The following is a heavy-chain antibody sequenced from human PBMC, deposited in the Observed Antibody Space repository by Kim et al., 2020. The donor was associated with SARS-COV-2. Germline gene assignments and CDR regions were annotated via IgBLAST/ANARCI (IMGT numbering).Heavy chain of an antibody. Sequence: GGSLRLSCAASGFSVSSNSMSWVRQAPGMGLEWVSVIYSGGNTYYADSVKGRFTISRDNSKNTVSLQMNSLRAEDTAVYYCARYGSGSSYNRWFDPWGQGTLVTVSS. J-gene: IGHJ5*02. CDR3: ARYGSGSSYNRWFDP. D-gene: IGHD3-10*01. V-gene: IGHV3-53*01. CDR2: IYSGGNT. CDR1: GFSVSSNS.